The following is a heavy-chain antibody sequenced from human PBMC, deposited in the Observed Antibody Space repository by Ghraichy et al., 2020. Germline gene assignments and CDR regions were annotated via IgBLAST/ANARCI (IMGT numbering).Heavy chain of an antibody. CDR2: IIGSGGST. CDR3: AKNSVKRSYYYYYGMDV. D-gene: IGHD1-26*01. CDR1: GFTFSSYA. J-gene: IGHJ6*02. Sequence: GGSLRLSCAASGFTFSSYAMSWVRQAPGKGLEWVSAIIGSGGSTYYADSVKGRFTISRDNSKNTLYLQMNSLRAEDTAVYYCAKNSVKRSYYYYYGMDVWGQGTTVTVSS. V-gene: IGHV3-23*01.